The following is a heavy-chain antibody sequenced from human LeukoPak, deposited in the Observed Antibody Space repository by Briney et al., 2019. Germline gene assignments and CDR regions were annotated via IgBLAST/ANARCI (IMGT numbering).Heavy chain of an antibody. CDR3: ASIVVPAPSYYYGMDV. CDR2: IYHSGST. Sequence: PSETLSLTCTVSGYSISSGYYWGWIRQPPGKGLEWIGSIYHSGSTYYNPSLKSRVTISVDRSKNQFSLKLSSVTAADTAVYYCASIVVPAPSYYYGMDVWGQGTTVTVSS. V-gene: IGHV4-38-2*02. D-gene: IGHD2-2*01. J-gene: IGHJ6*02. CDR1: GYSISSGYY.